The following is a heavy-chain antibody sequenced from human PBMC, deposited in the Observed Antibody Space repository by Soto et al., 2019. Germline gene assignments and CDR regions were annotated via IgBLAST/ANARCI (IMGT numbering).Heavy chain of an antibody. D-gene: IGHD6-19*01. Sequence: ASVKVSCKASGYTFTSYGSSWVRQAPGQGLEWMGWISAYNGNTNYAQKLQGRVTMTTDTSTSTAYMELRSLRSDDTAVYYCARDDHGYSSGWYILGYWGQGTLVTVSS. V-gene: IGHV1-18*01. J-gene: IGHJ4*02. CDR2: ISAYNGNT. CDR3: ARDDHGYSSGWYILGY. CDR1: GYTFTSYG.